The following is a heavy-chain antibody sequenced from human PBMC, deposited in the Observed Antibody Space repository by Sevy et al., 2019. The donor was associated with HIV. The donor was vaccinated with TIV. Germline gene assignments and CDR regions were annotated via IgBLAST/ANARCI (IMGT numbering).Heavy chain of an antibody. Sequence: GGSLRLSCAASGFTFSSYGMHWVRQAPGKGLEWVAFIQFDGGNKDYRDSVKGRFIISRDNSKNTLYLQMNSLSVEDTAVYHCAKDPLISLGADLFDYWGQGTLVTVSS. V-gene: IGHV3-30*02. CDR2: IQFDGGNK. D-gene: IGHD3-16*01. CDR1: GFTFSSYG. CDR3: AKDPLISLGADLFDY. J-gene: IGHJ4*02.